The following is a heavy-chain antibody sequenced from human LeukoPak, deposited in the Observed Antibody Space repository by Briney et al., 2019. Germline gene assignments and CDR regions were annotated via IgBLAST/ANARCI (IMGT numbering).Heavy chain of an antibody. D-gene: IGHD3-3*01. Sequence: SQTLSLTCTVSGGSISSGDYYWSWIRQPPGKGLEWIGYIYYSGSTYYNPSLKSRVTISVDTSKNQFSLKLSSVTAADTAVYYCAGDSTLSIFGVVKAFDYWGQGTLVTVSS. CDR2: IYYSGST. CDR3: AGDSTLSIFGVVKAFDY. J-gene: IGHJ4*02. V-gene: IGHV4-30-4*08. CDR1: GGSISSGDYY.